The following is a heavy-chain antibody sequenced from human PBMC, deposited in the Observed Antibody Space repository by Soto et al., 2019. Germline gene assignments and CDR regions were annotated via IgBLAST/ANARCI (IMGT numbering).Heavy chain of an antibody. CDR1: GSTFQDYA. CDR2: IYYNSDRI. J-gene: IGHJ6*04. CDR3: GKDMSPGGMDV. Sequence: EVQLVESGGGLVQPGGSLRLSCAGSGSTFQDYAMHWVRQAPGKGLEWVSGIYYNSDRIDYADSVKGRFTISRDNARNSLYLQMNSLRTEATAFYYCGKDMSPGGMDVWGRGILVTVSS. V-gene: IGHV3-9*01.